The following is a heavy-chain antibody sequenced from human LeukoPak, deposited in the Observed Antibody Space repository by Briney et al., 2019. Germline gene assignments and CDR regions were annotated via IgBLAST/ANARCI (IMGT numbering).Heavy chain of an antibody. CDR1: GFTFSNYG. J-gene: IGHJ4*02. V-gene: IGHV3-33*06. CDR2: IWHDGINK. Sequence: GGSLRLSCAASGFTFSNYGMHWVRQAPGKGLEWVAVIWHDGINKDYADSVKGRFTISRDNSKNTLYLQMNSLRVEDTAVYYCAKDHGFWGQGTLVTVSS. D-gene: IGHD4-17*01. CDR3: AKDHGF.